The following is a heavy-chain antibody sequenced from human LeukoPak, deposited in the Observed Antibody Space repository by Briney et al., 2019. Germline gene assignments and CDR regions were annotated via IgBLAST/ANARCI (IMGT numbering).Heavy chain of an antibody. CDR1: GYSFTNYW. D-gene: IGHD6-19*01. J-gene: IGHJ6*02. Sequence: GESLKISCKGSGYSFTNYWIGWVRQMPGKGLEWMGIIYPGDSDTRYSPSSQGQVTISADKSISTAYLQWSSLRASDTAIYYCARHQAVTGTGGARMDVWGQGTTVTVFS. V-gene: IGHV5-51*01. CDR2: IYPGDSDT. CDR3: ARHQAVTGTGGARMDV.